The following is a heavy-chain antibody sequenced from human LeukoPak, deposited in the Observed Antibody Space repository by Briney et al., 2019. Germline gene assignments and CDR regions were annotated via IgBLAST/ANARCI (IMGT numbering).Heavy chain of an antibody. J-gene: IGHJ5*02. D-gene: IGHD4-23*01. CDR1: GASISSYY. CDR3: ARDSPSATVVNT. CDR2: SHYSGST. Sequence: PSETLSLTCTVSGASISSYYWSWIRQPPGKGLEWIGYSHYSGSTNYNPSLKSRVTISVDTSKNQFSLKLSSVTAADTAVYYCARDSPSATVVNTWGQGTLVTVSS. V-gene: IGHV4-59*12.